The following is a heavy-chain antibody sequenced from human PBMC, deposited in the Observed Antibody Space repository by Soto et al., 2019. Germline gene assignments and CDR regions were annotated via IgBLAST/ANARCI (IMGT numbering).Heavy chain of an antibody. CDR2: ISYDGSNK. CDR1: GFTFSSYG. D-gene: IGHD1-26*01. J-gene: IGHJ6*02. Sequence: GGSLRLSCAASGFTFSSYGMHWVRQAPGKGLEWVAVISYDGSNKYYADSVKGRFTISRDNSKNTLYLQMNSLRAEDTAVYYCAKVEKWELTIYYYYYGMDVWGQGTTVTVSS. V-gene: IGHV3-30*18. CDR3: AKVEKWELTIYYYYYGMDV.